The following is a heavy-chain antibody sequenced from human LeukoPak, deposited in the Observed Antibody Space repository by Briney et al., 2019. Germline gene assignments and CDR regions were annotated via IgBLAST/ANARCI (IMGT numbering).Heavy chain of an antibody. V-gene: IGHV3-53*04. Sequence: PGGSLRLSCTASGFTVSSNYMRWVRQAPGKGLEWVSVIYSGGSTYYADSVKGRFTISRHISQNTLYLQMNSLRAEDTAVYYCARVRLGSGWSLFDFWGQGTLVTVSS. CDR2: IYSGGST. J-gene: IGHJ4*02. D-gene: IGHD6-19*01. CDR3: ARVRLGSGWSLFDF. CDR1: GFTVSSNY.